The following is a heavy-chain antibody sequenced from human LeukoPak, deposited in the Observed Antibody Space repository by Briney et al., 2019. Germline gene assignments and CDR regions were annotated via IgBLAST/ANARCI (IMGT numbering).Heavy chain of an antibody. CDR1: GGSFSGNY. V-gene: IGHV4-34*01. J-gene: IGHJ4*02. D-gene: IGHD2-15*01. Sequence: KPSETLSLTCAVYGGSFSGNYWSWIRQPPGKGLEWIGEINHSGSTNYNPSLKSRVTISVDTSKNQFSLKLSSVTAADTAVYYCARTTKVVGDYDYWGQGTLVTVSS. CDR2: INHSGST. CDR3: ARTTKVVGDYDY.